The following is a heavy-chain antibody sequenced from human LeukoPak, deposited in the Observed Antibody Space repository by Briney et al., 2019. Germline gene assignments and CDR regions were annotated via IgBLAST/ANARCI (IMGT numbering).Heavy chain of an antibody. Sequence: GASVKVSCKTSGYTFSDYYIHWIRQAPGQGLEWVGWINPNNGGTKYAQNFQGRVTMTRDTSISTAYMELSRLRSDATAVYYCARAVRLREAAAGTGYWGQGTLVTVSS. CDR3: ARAVRLREAAAGTGY. J-gene: IGHJ4*02. CDR2: INPNNGGT. D-gene: IGHD6-13*01. V-gene: IGHV1-2*02. CDR1: GYTFSDYY.